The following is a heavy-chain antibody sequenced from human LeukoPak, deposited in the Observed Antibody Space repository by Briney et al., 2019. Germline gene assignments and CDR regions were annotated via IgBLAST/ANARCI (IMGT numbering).Heavy chain of an antibody. Sequence: PGGSLRLSCAGSGFAFGTYAMSWVRQAPGMGLEWVSSISADGQVTYYADSVEGRFTVSRDNSKSTLFLQMNSLRAEDTAVYYCARISGSRAWDFDYWGQGTLVTVSS. V-gene: IGHV3-23*01. CDR2: ISADGQVT. CDR3: ARISGSRAWDFDY. D-gene: IGHD1-26*01. CDR1: GFAFGTYA. J-gene: IGHJ4*02.